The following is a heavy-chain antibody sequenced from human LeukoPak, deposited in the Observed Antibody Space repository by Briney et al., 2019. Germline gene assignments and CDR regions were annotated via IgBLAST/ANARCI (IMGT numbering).Heavy chain of an antibody. CDR2: IIPIFGTA. V-gene: IGHV1-69*05. Sequence: ASVKVSCKASGGTFSSYAISWVRQAPGQGLEWMGGIIPIFGTANYAQKFQGRVTITTDESTSTAYMELSSLRSEDTAVYYCARERGSGYSKNWFDPWGQEPWSPSPQ. CDR1: GGTFSSYA. CDR3: ARERGSGYSKNWFDP. D-gene: IGHD5-12*01. J-gene: IGHJ5*02.